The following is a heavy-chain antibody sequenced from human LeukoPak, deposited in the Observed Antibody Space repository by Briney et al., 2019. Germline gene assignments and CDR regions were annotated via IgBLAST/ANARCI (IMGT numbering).Heavy chain of an antibody. J-gene: IGHJ4*02. CDR2: ISYDGSNK. V-gene: IGHV3-30*04. D-gene: IGHD3-10*01. CDR3: ARDAITMVRGGGPFDY. CDR1: GFTFSSYA. Sequence: GRSLRLSCAASGFTFSSYAMHWVRQAPGKGLEWVAVISYDGSNKYYADSVKGRFTISRDNSKNMLYLQMNSLRAEDTAVYYCARDAITMVRGGGPFDYWGQGTLVTVSS.